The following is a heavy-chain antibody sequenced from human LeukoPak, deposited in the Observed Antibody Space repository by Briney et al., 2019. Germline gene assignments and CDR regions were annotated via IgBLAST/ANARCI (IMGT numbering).Heavy chain of an antibody. D-gene: IGHD3-10*01. CDR2: IRYDGSDK. Sequence: GWSLRLSCAASGFTFSRYGMHWVRQAPGRGLEWVAFIRYDGSDKYYADSVKGRFTISRDNSKNTLYLQMSSLRAEDTAVYYCAKDGSGSLYYFDYWGQGTLVTVSS. CDR3: AKDGSGSLYYFDY. J-gene: IGHJ4*02. CDR1: GFTFSRYG. V-gene: IGHV3-30*02.